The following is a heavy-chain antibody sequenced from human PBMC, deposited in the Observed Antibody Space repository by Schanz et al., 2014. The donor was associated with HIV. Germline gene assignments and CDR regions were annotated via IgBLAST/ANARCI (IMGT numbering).Heavy chain of an antibody. CDR2: IWHDGSNK. J-gene: IGHJ4*02. CDR3: ATAAVTDYSDN. Sequence: QVQLVESGGGVVQPGRSLRLSCAASGFTFSSDGMHWVRQAPGKGLEWVAVIWHDGSNKYYADSVKGRFSISRDNSKNTLYLQMNSLRGEDTAVYYCATAAVTDYSDNWGQGTLVTVSS. V-gene: IGHV3-33*01. D-gene: IGHD4-17*01. CDR1: GFTFSSDG.